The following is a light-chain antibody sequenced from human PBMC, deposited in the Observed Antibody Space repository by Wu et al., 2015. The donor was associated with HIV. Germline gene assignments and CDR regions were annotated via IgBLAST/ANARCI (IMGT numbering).Light chain of an antibody. CDR2: DAS. J-gene: IGKJ1*01. CDR1: QGVFSA. CDR3: QHYDPSSPWT. V-gene: IGKV1-13*02. Sequence: AIQLTQSPSSLSASVGDRVTFTCRASQGVFSALAWYQQKPGKAPRLLIYDASNLKSGVPSRFSGSGSGTDFTLTISRLEPEDFAVYYCQHYDPSSPWTFGQGTRVEIK.